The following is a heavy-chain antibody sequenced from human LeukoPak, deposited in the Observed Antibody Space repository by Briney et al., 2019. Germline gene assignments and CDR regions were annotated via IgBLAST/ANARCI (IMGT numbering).Heavy chain of an antibody. CDR1: GVSISRFY. Sequence: SEALSLTCTTSGVSISRFYWSWVRQPPGKGLEWIGNIYSGVPTYFNPSLKSRVVISVDTSKNQFSLNLTSVTAADTAMYYCVQTTGWPGFDYWGQGILVTVSS. CDR3: VQTTGWPGFDY. J-gene: IGHJ4*02. V-gene: IGHV4-4*09. CDR2: IYSGVPT. D-gene: IGHD1-1*01.